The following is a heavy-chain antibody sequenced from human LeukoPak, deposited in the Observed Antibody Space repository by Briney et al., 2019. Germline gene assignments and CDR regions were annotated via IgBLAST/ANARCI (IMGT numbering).Heavy chain of an antibody. CDR1: GFTFSSYA. J-gene: IGHJ4*02. V-gene: IGHV3-23*01. D-gene: IGHD2-15*01. CDR2: ISGSGGST. CDR3: AKAGMKVVVAATFYYFDY. Sequence: PGGSLRLSCAASGFTFSSYAMSWLRPAPGKGLEWVSAISGSGGSTYYADSVKGRFTISRDNSKNTLYLQMNSLRADDTAVYYCAKAGMKVVVAATFYYFDYWGQGTLVTVSS.